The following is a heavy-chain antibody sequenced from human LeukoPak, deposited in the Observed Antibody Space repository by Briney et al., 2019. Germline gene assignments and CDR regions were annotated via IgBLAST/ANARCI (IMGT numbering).Heavy chain of an antibody. D-gene: IGHD3-22*01. V-gene: IGHV1-2*02. CDR3: ARDRYAYYYDSSVVGLDY. J-gene: IGHJ4*02. Sequence: GASVKVSCKASGYTFTGYYMHWVRQAPGQGLEWMGWINPNSGGTNYAQKFQGRVTMTRDTSISTAYMELSRLRSDDTAVYYCARDRYAYYYDSSVVGLDYWGQGTLVTVSS. CDR1: GYTFTGYY. CDR2: INPNSGGT.